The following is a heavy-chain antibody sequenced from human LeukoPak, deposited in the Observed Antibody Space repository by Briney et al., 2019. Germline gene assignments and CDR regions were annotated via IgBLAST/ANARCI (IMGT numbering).Heavy chain of an antibody. D-gene: IGHD1-26*01. J-gene: IGHJ5*02. CDR1: GFTFSSYA. V-gene: IGHV3-64D*06. Sequence: EGSLRLSCSASGFTFSSYAMHWVRQAPGKGLEYVSAISSNGGSTYYADSVKGRFTISRDNSKNTLYLQMSSLRAEDTAVYYCVKDKIVGATGENWFDPWGQGTLVTVSS. CDR2: ISSNGGST. CDR3: VKDKIVGATGENWFDP.